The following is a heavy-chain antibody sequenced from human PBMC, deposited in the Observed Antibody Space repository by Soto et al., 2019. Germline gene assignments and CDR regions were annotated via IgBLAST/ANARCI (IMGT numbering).Heavy chain of an antibody. Sequence: QVQLVESGGGVVQPGRSLRLSCAASGFTFSSYAMHWVRQAPGKGLEWVAVIPSDGSNKYYADSVKGRFTLSRDNSKNTLHLQMNSLRDEFTDVYYWARGYSSSCGYLLRLHLAFWCQGTLWTVSS. CDR2: IPSDGSNK. D-gene: IGHD2-2*01. CDR3: ARGYSSSCGYLLRLHLAF. J-gene: IGHJ4*02. CDR1: GFTFSSYA. V-gene: IGHV3-30-3*01.